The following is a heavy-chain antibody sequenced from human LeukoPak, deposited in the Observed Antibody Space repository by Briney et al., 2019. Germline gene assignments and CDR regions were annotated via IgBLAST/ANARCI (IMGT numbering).Heavy chain of an antibody. V-gene: IGHV3-48*04. CDR1: GFTFSNYG. CDR3: ARGQYSFDS. Sequence: ETGGSLRLSCAASGFTFSNYGMHWVRQAPGKGLEWLSYISSTSTSTTYADSVKGRFTISRDNATNSLYLQMNSLRAEDTAVYYCARGQYSFDSWGQGTLVTVSS. J-gene: IGHJ4*02. D-gene: IGHD6-19*01. CDR2: ISSTSTST.